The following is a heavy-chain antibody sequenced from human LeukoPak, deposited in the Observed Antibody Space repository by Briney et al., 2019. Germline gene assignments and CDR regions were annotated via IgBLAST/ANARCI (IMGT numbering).Heavy chain of an antibody. CDR2: ISDYNGNT. J-gene: IGHJ4*02. CDR3: ATYSSPPSLFDWSPFDY. CDR1: GYTFTSYG. Sequence: GASVTVSCKASGYTFTSYGISWVRQAPAQGLEWMGWISDYNGNTNYAQKLQGRVTMTTDTSTSTAYMELSSLGSEDTAVYYCATYSSPPSLFDWSPFDYWGQGTLVTVSS. D-gene: IGHD3-9*01. V-gene: IGHV1-18*01.